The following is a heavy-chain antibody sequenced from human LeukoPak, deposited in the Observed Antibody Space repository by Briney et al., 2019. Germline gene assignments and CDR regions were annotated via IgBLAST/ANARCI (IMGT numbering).Heavy chain of an antibody. CDR3: ARGDSGYDYKGSY. Sequence: PGGSLRLSCAASGFTFSSYSMNWVRQAPGKGLEWVSSISSSSSYIYYADSLKGRFTISRDNAKNSLSLQMDSLRAEDTAVYYCARGDSGYDYKGSYWGQGTLVTVSS. J-gene: IGHJ4*02. CDR2: ISSSSSYI. CDR1: GFTFSSYS. D-gene: IGHD5-12*01. V-gene: IGHV3-21*01.